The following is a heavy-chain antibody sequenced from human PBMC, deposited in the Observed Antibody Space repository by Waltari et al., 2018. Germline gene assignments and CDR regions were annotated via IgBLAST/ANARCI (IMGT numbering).Heavy chain of an antibody. V-gene: IGHV4-34*01. D-gene: IGHD2-21*01. Sequence: QVQLQQWGAGLLKPSETLSLTCAVYGGSFSGYYWSWIRQPPGKGLEWIGEITHRRIISVNPSLKSRVTISVDTSRNQCCLKLSAVTAADTAVYYGARKRAIAPFDPWGQGTLVTVSS. J-gene: IGHJ5*02. CDR2: ITHRRII. CDR3: ARKRAIAPFDP. CDR1: GGSFSGYY.